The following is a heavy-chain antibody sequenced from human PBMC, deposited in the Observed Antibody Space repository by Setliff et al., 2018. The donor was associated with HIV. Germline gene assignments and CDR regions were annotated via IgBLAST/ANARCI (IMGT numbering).Heavy chain of an antibody. D-gene: IGHD2-15*01. J-gene: IGHJ4*02. Sequence: SETLSLTCTVSGGSISRGDYYWNWIRQPAGKGLEWIGHIYTSGSTSGSTYYNPSLKSRVTMSLDTSKNQFSLNLNSVTAADAAVYYCVTGRDAYKTGYWGQGILVTVSS. CDR3: VTGRDAYKTGY. CDR2: IYTSGSTSGST. CDR1: GGSISRGDYY. V-gene: IGHV4-61*09.